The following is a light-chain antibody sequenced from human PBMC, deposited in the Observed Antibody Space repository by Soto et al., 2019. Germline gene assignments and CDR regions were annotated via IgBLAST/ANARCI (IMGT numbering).Light chain of an antibody. CDR2: QVS. V-gene: IGLV2-8*01. CDR1: SSDVGGYNY. J-gene: IGLJ1*01. Sequence: QSVLTQPPSASGSPGQSVTISCTGTSSDVGGYNYVSWYQPHPGKAPKLMIYQVSKLPSGVPDRFSGSKSGNTASLTVSELQDEDEADYYCSSYAGSIYVFGTGTKLTVL. CDR3: SSYAGSIYV.